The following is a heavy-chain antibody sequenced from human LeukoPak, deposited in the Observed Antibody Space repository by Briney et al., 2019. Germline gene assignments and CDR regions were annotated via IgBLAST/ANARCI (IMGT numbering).Heavy chain of an antibody. CDR1: GFTFSSYE. CDR2: ISGSGGST. CDR3: AKARGIAVAGFDY. Sequence: GGSLRLSCAASGFTFSSYEMSWVRQAPGEGLEWVSAISGSGGSTYYADSVKGRFTISRDNSKNTLYLQMNSLRAEDTAVYYCAKARGIAVAGFDYWGQGTLVTVSS. J-gene: IGHJ4*02. V-gene: IGHV3-23*01. D-gene: IGHD6-19*01.